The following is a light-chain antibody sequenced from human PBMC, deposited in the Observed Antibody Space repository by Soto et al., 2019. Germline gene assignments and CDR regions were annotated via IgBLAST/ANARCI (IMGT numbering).Light chain of an antibody. Sequence: QSVLAPPASVSGSPGQSITISCTGTSSDIGGYNFVSWYHQHPGKAPKLMIYEVSNRPSGVSDRFSGSKSGNAASLTISGLQAEDDADYYCSSFRSGTTLFGTGTKV. CDR3: SSFRSGTTL. CDR1: SSDIGGYNF. CDR2: EVS. V-gene: IGLV2-14*01. J-gene: IGLJ1*01.